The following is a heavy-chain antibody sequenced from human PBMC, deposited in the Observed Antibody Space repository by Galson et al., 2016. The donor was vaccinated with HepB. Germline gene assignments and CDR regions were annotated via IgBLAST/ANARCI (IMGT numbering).Heavy chain of an antibody. CDR2: IYQSERT. Sequence: SETLSLTCAVSGGSISSSNWWSWVRQTPDKGLEWIGEIYQSERTNYNPSLKSRVTISVDQSKNQFSLKLSSVTAADTAVYYCAREAPVVVVPAAFREFRNAFDIWGRGTLVTVSS. V-gene: IGHV4-4*02. CDR3: AREAPVVVVPAAFREFRNAFDI. J-gene: IGHJ4*02. CDR1: GGSISSSNW. D-gene: IGHD2-2*01.